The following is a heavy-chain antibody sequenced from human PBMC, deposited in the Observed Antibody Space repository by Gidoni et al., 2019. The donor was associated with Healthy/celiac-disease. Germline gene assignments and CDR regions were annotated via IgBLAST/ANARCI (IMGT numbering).Heavy chain of an antibody. Sequence: EVQLVESGGGLVKPGGSRRLSCAASGFTSRSYSMDWVRQAPGKGLEWVSSISSSSSYIYYADSVKGRFTISRDNAKNSLYLQMNSLRAEDTAVYYCARDPGGLVVVAAKGDYWGQGTLVTVSS. CDR1: GFTSRSYS. J-gene: IGHJ4*02. V-gene: IGHV3-21*01. D-gene: IGHD2-15*01. CDR3: ARDPGGLVVVAAKGDY. CDR2: ISSSSSYI.